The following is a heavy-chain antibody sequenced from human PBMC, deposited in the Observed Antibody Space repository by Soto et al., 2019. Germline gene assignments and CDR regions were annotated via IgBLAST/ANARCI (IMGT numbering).Heavy chain of an antibody. Sequence: PGGSLRLSCTASGFTFGDYAMSWFRQAPGKGLEWVGFIRSKAYGGTTEYAASVKGRFTISRDDSKSIAYLQMNSLKTEDTAVYYCTRVLIVLMVYAPSPNDYWGQGTLVTVSS. V-gene: IGHV3-49*03. D-gene: IGHD2-8*01. J-gene: IGHJ4*02. CDR3: TRVLIVLMVYAPSPNDY. CDR2: IRSKAYGGTT. CDR1: GFTFGDYA.